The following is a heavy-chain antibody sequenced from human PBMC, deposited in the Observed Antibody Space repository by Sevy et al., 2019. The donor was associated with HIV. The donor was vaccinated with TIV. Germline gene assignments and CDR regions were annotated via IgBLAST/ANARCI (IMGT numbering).Heavy chain of an antibody. CDR1: GFSISSYW. CDR2: IKQDESEK. CDR3: ARGNSGSFDY. Sequence: GGTLRLSCAASGFSISSYWMHWVRQAPGKGVEWVANIKQDESEKYYVASVKGRFTISRDNAKNSVYLQMNSLRPEDMAIYYCARGNSGSFDYWGQGTLVTVSS. D-gene: IGHD3-22*01. V-gene: IGHV3-7*04. J-gene: IGHJ4*02.